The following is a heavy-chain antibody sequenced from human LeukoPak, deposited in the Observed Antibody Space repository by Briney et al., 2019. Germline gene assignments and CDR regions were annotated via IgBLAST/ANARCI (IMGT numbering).Heavy chain of an antibody. V-gene: IGHV4-34*01. Sequence: SETLSLTCAVYGGSFSGYYWSWIRQAPGKGLEWIGEINHSGSTNYNPSLKSRVTISVDTSKNQFSLKLSSVTAADTAVYYCARGYRGSGWYFYFDYWGQGTLVTVSS. CDR1: GGSFSGYY. CDR2: INHSGST. D-gene: IGHD6-19*01. J-gene: IGHJ4*02. CDR3: ARGYRGSGWYFYFDY.